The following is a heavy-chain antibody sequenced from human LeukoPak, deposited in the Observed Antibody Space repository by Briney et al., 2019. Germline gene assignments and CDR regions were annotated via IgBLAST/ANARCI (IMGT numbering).Heavy chain of an antibody. CDR1: GYTFTTYF. V-gene: IGHV1-18*04. Sequence: ASVKVSCKASGYTFTTYFVTWVRQAPGQGLEWMGSINAHNGKTDYAEKIKGRVTMTTDTSTSTAYLELRNLRSDDTAIYYCAKTSCAGDCYFDFWGQGTLGTVSS. CDR2: INAHNGKT. CDR3: AKTSCAGDCYFDF. J-gene: IGHJ4*02. D-gene: IGHD2-21*02.